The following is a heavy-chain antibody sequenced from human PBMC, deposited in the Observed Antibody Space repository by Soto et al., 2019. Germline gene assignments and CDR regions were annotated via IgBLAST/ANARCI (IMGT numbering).Heavy chain of an antibody. CDR2: MNPGSGDT. D-gene: IGHD3-16*01. J-gene: IGHJ5*02. CDR1: GYSFTNND. V-gene: IGHV1-8*01. CDR3: ARMATFGSLNWFDT. Sequence: ASVKVSCKASGYSFTNNDVTWVRQATGQVLERMGWMNPGSGDTGYAQKFQGRGTVTRDISIATAYMEVSSLISDDTAIYYCARMATFGSLNWFDTWGQGTLVTVSS.